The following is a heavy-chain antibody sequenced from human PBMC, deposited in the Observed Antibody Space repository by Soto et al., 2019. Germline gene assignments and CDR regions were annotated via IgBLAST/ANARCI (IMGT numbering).Heavy chain of an antibody. CDR3: AKALSTALGATSTFDY. CDR1: GFIFSSFG. CDR2: IWYDGSNK. J-gene: IGHJ4*02. D-gene: IGHD1-26*01. Sequence: QVKLIESGGGVVQPGRSLGLSCAASGFIFSSFGIHWVRQAPGKGLEWVAVIWYDGSNKYYTDSVRGRFTISRDNSKNMVYLQMNSLRVDDTAVYYCAKALSTALGATSTFDYRGQGTLVTVSS. V-gene: IGHV3-33*06.